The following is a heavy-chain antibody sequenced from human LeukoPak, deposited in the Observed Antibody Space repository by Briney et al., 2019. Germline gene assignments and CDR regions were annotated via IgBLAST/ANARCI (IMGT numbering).Heavy chain of an antibody. D-gene: IGHD3-22*01. CDR2: MNPNSGNT. CDR3: ARGRSSWLLPDHYGMDV. CDR1: GYTFTSYD. Sequence: ASVKVSCKASGYTFTSYDINWVRRATGQGLEWMGWMNPNSGNTGYAQKFQGRVTMTRNTSISTAYMELSSLRSEDTAVYYCARGRSSWLLPDHYGMDVWGQGTTVTVSS. J-gene: IGHJ6*02. V-gene: IGHV1-8*01.